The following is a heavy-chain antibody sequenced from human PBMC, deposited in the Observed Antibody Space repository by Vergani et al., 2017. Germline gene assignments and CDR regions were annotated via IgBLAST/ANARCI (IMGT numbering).Heavy chain of an antibody. CDR3: ARFRGPDIVGTAFDH. CDR2: INDIGTT. Sequence: QVQLQQWGAGLLKPSETLSLTCAVYGGSFSVYYWSWIRQSPGKGLEWIGAINDIGTTNYNPSLKSRVTISVDTSKTQFSLRLNSVTAADTAVYYCARFRGPDIVGTAFDHWAQGTLVTVSS. D-gene: IGHD5-12*01. J-gene: IGHJ4*02. V-gene: IGHV4-34*01. CDR1: GGSFSVYY.